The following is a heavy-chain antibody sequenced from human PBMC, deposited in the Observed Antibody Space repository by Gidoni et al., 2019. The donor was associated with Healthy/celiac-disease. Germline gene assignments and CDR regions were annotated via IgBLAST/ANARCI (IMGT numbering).Heavy chain of an antibody. V-gene: IGHV4-39*01. CDR3: ARHGGKPVPGHWYFDL. J-gene: IGHJ2*01. CDR2: RYYSGST. D-gene: IGHD3-16*01. Sequence: QLQLQESGTGLVKPSETLSLTCTVSGGPISSSSYYWGWIRPPQGKGLEWIGSRYYSGSTYYNPSLKSRVTIAVDTSKNQFSLKLSSVTAADTAVDYCARHGGKPVPGHWYFDLWGRGTLVTVSS. CDR1: GGPISSSSYY.